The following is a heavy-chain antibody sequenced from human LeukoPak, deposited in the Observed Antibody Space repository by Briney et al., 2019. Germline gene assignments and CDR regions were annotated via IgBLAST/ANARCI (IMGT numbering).Heavy chain of an antibody. CDR2: INSDASGT. V-gene: IGHV3-74*01. Sequence: PGGSLRLSCAASGFTFSTYWMHWVRQAPGKGLVWVSRINSDASGTSYADSVKGRFTISRDNAKNTLYLQMNSLRAEDTAMYYCARDRYYSPDYWGQGTLVTVSS. D-gene: IGHD3-10*01. J-gene: IGHJ4*02. CDR3: ARDRYYSPDY. CDR1: GFTFSTYW.